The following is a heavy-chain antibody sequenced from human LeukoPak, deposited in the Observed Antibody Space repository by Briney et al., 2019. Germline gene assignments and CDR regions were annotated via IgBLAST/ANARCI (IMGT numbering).Heavy chain of an antibody. J-gene: IGHJ6*02. CDR3: ARDHDVTTYYYYGMDV. Sequence: SETLSLTCTVSGGSISSGDYYWSWIRQPPGKGLEWIGYIYYSGSTYYNPSLKSRVTISVDTSKNQFSLKLSSVTAADTAVYYCARDHDVTTYYYYGMDVWGQGTTVTVSS. CDR1: GGSISSGDYY. D-gene: IGHD1/OR15-1a*01. V-gene: IGHV4-30-4*08. CDR2: IYYSGST.